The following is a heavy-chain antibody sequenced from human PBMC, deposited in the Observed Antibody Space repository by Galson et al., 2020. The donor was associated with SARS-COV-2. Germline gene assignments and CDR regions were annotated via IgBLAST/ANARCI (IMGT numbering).Heavy chain of an antibody. J-gene: IGHJ6*03. CDR1: GGTFSSYA. CDR2: IIPIFGTA. V-gene: IGHV1-69*13. D-gene: IGHD6-6*01. CDR3: ARSGWARPSLSDKATKTAHTYYYYYMDV. Sequence: SVKVSCKASGGTFSSYAISWVRQAPGQGLEWMGGIIPIFGTANYAQKFQGRVTITADESTSTAYMELSSLRSEDTAVYYCARSGWARPSLSDKATKTAHTYYYYYMDVWGKGTTVTVSS.